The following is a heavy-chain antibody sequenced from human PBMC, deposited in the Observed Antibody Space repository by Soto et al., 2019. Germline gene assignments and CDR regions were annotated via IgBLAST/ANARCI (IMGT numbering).Heavy chain of an antibody. J-gene: IGHJ6*02. CDR3: ARGRHILTGYYRDLNYGMDV. CDR2: INHSGSA. Sequence: SETLSLTCDVYGGSFSGYIWTWIRQTPGKGLQWIGQINHSGSANYNPSLKSRVTISVHTSNSQFSLELNSVTAADTAVYYCARGRHILTGYYRDLNYGMDVWGQGTTVTVSS. D-gene: IGHD3-9*01. CDR1: GGSFSGYI. V-gene: IGHV4-34*01.